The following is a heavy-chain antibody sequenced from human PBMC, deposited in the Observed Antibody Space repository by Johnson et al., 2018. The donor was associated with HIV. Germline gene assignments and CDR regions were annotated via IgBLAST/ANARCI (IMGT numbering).Heavy chain of an antibody. D-gene: IGHD6-13*01. CDR3: AKVDRPGIAAAPLDAFDI. Sequence: VQLVESGGGWVKPGGSLRLSCAASGFTFSSYWMHWVRQAPGKGLEWVSAISGSGGSTYYADSVKGRFTISRDNSKNTLYLQMNSLRAEDTAVYYCAKVDRPGIAAAPLDAFDIWGQGTMVTVSS. J-gene: IGHJ3*02. CDR1: GFTFSSYW. CDR2: ISGSGGST. V-gene: IGHV3-23*04.